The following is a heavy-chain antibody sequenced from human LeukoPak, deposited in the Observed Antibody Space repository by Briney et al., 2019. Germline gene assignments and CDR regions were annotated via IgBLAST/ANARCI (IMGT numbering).Heavy chain of an antibody. V-gene: IGHV1-2*02. D-gene: IGHD6-19*01. CDR3: ARYSSGWYFDL. CDR2: INPNSGVT. Sequence: ASVKVSCKASGYTFTGYYMHWVRQAPGQGLEWLGWINPNSGVTNYAQKFRGRVTMTRDTSISTAYMELNRLRSDDTAGYYCARYSSGWYFDLWGRGTLVTVSS. J-gene: IGHJ2*01. CDR1: GYTFTGYY.